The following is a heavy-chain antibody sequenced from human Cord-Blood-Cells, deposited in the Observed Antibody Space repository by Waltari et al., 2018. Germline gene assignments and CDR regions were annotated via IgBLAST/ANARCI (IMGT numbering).Heavy chain of an antibody. Sequence: QVQLQQWCAGLLKPSETLSLTCAVYGGSFSGYYWSWIRQPPGKGLEGIGEITHSGSTNNNPSLKSRVTISVDTSKNQFSLKLSSVTAADTAVYYCAREHYDSSGYGAFDIWGQGTMVTVSS. D-gene: IGHD3-22*01. CDR3: AREHYDSSGYGAFDI. CDR2: ITHSGST. CDR1: GGSFSGYY. J-gene: IGHJ3*02. V-gene: IGHV4-34*01.